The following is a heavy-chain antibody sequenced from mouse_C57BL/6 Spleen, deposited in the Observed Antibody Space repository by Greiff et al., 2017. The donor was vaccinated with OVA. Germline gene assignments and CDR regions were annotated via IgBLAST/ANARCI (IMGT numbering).Heavy chain of an antibody. D-gene: IGHD1-1*01. V-gene: IGHV1-50*01. J-gene: IGHJ1*03. CDR3: ARTGFTTVVAHWYFDV. Sequence: VQLKQPGAELVKPGASVKLSCKASGYTFTSYWMQWVKQRPGQGLEWIGEIDPSDSYTNYNQKFKGKATLTVDTSSSTAYMQLSSLTSEDSAVYYCARTGFTTVVAHWYFDVWGTGTTVTVSS. CDR1: GYTFTSYW. CDR2: IDPSDSYT.